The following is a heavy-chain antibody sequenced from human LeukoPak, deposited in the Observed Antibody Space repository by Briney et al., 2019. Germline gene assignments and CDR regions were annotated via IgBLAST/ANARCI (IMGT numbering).Heavy chain of an antibody. D-gene: IGHD6-25*01. CDR2: ISTSSTYT. V-gene: IGHV3-21*01. J-gene: IGHJ6*03. Sequence: PGGSLRLSCTPSGFTFSDYSMNWVRQAPGKELEWVSSISTSSTYTFYADSVKGRFTISRDNRKNSLYLQMSSLTAEDTAVYYCARDASGFYLYYYMDVWGKGTTVTVSS. CDR1: GFTFSDYS. CDR3: ARDASGFYLYYYMDV.